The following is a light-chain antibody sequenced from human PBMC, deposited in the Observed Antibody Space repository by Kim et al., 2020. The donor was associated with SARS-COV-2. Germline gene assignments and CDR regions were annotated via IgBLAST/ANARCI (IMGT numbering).Light chain of an antibody. V-gene: IGKV3-20*01. CDR1: HKITSDD. Sequence: EIMLTQSPDTLSLPQGERATLSCRASHKITSDDLAWYQQRPGQAPRLLIYSVSTRAAGITDRFSGSGSGTDFTLTISWLEPEDFAVSYCHHYGDSLWSFGRGTKVDIK. J-gene: IGKJ1*01. CDR3: HHYGDSLWS. CDR2: SVS.